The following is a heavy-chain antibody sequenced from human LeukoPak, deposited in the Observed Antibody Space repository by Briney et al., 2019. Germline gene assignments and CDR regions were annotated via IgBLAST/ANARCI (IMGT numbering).Heavy chain of an antibody. CDR1: GFSFISYS. Sequence: PGGSLRLSCAASGFSFISYSMNWVRQAPGKGLERVSSISSSSYIYYADSVKGRFTISRDNAKNSLYLQMNSLRAEDTAVYYCARGGIDAFDIWGQGTMVTVSS. CDR2: ISSSSYI. D-gene: IGHD2/OR15-2a*01. J-gene: IGHJ3*02. CDR3: ARGGIDAFDI. V-gene: IGHV3-21*01.